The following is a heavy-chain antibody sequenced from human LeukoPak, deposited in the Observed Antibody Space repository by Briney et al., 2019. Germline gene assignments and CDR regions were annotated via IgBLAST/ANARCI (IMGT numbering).Heavy chain of an antibody. CDR1: GFTFSSYG. Sequence: GGSLRLSCAASGFTFSSYGMPWVRQAPGKGLEWVAVIWYDGSNKYYADSVKGRFTISRDNSKNTLYLQMNSLRDEDTAVYYCARDLSSSGGNYWGQGTLVTVSS. V-gene: IGHV3-33*01. CDR3: ARDLSSSGGNY. D-gene: IGHD6-6*01. CDR2: IWYDGSNK. J-gene: IGHJ4*02.